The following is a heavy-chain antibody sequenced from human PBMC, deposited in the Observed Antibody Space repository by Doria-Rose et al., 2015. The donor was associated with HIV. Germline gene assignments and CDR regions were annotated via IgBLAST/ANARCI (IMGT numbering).Heavy chain of an antibody. D-gene: IGHD6-13*01. V-gene: IGHV2-26*01. CDR1: GVSLSSPGMG. CDR2: IFSDDER. J-gene: IGHJ4*02. CDR3: ARIKSSRWYHKYYFDF. Sequence: SGPVLVKPTETLTLTCTASGVSLSSPGMGVSWIRQPPGKALEWLANIFSDDERSYTTSLKSRLTISRGTSKSQVVLTMTDMDPVDTATYYCARIKSSRWYHKYYFDFWGQGTLVIVSA.